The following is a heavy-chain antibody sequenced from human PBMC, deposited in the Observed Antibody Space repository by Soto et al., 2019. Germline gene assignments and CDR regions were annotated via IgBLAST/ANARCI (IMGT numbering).Heavy chain of an antibody. CDR3: ARPRRAYYYGSGDFGGMDV. V-gene: IGHV4-34*01. CDR2: INHSGST. J-gene: IGHJ6*02. D-gene: IGHD3-10*01. Sequence: SEPLSLTCSVYGGSFSVYYLSWIRPPPGKGLEWIGEINHSGSTNYNPSLKSRVTISVDTSKNQFPLKLSSVTAADTAVYYCARPRRAYYYGSGDFGGMDVWGQGTTVTVSS. CDR1: GGSFSVYY.